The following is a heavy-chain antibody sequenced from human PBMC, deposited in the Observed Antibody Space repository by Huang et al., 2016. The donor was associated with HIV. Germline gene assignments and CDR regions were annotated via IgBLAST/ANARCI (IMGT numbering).Heavy chain of an antibody. J-gene: IGHJ4*02. V-gene: IGHV5-51*01. CDR3: ARRESSPSAFDS. Sequence: EVQLVQSGAEVKKPGESLKISCKGSGYNFMNYWIGWVRQMPGKGLEWMGIIYPGDSDIRYRPSFQGQVTISADKFISTAYLHVSSLKTSDTAIYYCARRESSPSAFDSWGQGTRVTVSS. CDR1: GYNFMNYW. D-gene: IGHD2-2*01. CDR2: IYPGDSDI.